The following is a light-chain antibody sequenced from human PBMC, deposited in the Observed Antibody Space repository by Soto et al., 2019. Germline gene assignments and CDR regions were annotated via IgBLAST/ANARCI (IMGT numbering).Light chain of an antibody. CDR2: AAS. V-gene: IGKV1-9*01. CDR3: QQLNTYPWT. Sequence: IQLTQSPSSLSASVGDRVTITCRASQGISSYLAWYQQIPGKAPKLLIYAASTPQSGVPSRFSGRGSGTDFTLTIRSLQPEDFATYYCQQLNTYPWTFGQGTKVDIK. J-gene: IGKJ1*01. CDR1: QGISSY.